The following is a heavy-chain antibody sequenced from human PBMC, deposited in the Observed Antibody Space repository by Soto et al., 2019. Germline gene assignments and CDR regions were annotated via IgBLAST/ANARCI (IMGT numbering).Heavy chain of an antibody. Sequence: ASVKVSCKASGYTFTSYDINWVRQATGQGLEWMGWINPNSGGTNYAQKFQGWVTMTRDTSISTAYMELSRLRSDDTAVYYCARDSRGIAAAGPTGGFDPWGQGTLVTVSS. D-gene: IGHD6-13*01. CDR3: ARDSRGIAAAGPTGGFDP. J-gene: IGHJ5*02. CDR2: INPNSGGT. V-gene: IGHV1-2*04. CDR1: GYTFTSYD.